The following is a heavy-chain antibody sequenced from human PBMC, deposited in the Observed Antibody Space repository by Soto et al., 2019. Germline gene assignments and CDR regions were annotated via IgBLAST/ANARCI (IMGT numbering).Heavy chain of an antibody. Sequence: QVQLVQSGTEVKKPGSSVKVSCKPSGGSFRTYSISWVRQAPGQRLEWMGRIIPIVDIVKYAQKFQDRVTINEDKSTSTAYMELSSLRSEDTAVYYCARDFGGAAAQKLNWFDPWGQGTLVIVSP. J-gene: IGHJ5*02. CDR1: GGSFRTYS. CDR2: IIPIVDIV. V-gene: IGHV1-69*08. CDR3: ARDFGGAAAQKLNWFDP. D-gene: IGHD3-16*01.